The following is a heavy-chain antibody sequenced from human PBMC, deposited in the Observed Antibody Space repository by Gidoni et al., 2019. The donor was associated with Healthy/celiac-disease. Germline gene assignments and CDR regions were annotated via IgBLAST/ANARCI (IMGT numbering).Heavy chain of an antibody. CDR3: ARMMFLNVGWSRGFDY. CDR1: GFSLSTSGRL. CDR2: SDWDDDK. Sequence: QVTLKESGPALVKPTQTLTLTCTFSGFSLSTSGRLVSWIRQPPGKALEWLARSDWDDDKFYSTSVKTMLTISKYTSKNQVFLTITNMDPVDTATYYCARMMFLNVGWSRGFDYWGQGTLVTVSS. J-gene: IGHJ4*02. V-gene: IGHV2-70*04. D-gene: IGHD6-19*01.